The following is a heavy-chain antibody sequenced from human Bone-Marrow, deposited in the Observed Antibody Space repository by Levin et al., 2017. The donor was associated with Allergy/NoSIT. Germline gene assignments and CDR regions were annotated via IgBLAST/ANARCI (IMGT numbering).Heavy chain of an antibody. J-gene: IGHJ2*01. D-gene: IGHD3-9*01. Sequence: PSETLSLTCAVSGGSISSSNWWSWVRQPPGKGLEWIGEIYHSGSTNYNPSLKSRVTISVDKSKNQFSLKLSSVTAADTAVYYCARDLTGVGPKANWYFDLWGRGTLVTVSS. CDR2: IYHSGST. V-gene: IGHV4-4*02. CDR1: GGSISSSNW. CDR3: ARDLTGVGPKANWYFDL.